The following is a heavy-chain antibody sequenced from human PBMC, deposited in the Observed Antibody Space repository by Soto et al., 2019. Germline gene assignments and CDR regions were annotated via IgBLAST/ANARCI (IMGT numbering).Heavy chain of an antibody. CDR2: ISYSGST. CDR3: ASLNFDILTGYYAFDL. J-gene: IGHJ3*01. CDR1: GGSISGYY. D-gene: IGHD3-9*01. Sequence: SATLSLTCTVSGGSISGYYWSWIRQSPEKGLEYIGYISYSGSTNYNPSLKSRVTTSLDTSKNQFSLKLSSVTAADTAIYYCASLNFDILTGYYAFDLWGQGTMVS. V-gene: IGHV4-59*08.